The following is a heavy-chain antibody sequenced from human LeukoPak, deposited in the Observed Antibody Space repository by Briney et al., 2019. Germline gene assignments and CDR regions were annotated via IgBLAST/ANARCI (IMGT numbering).Heavy chain of an antibody. V-gene: IGHV4-59*08. J-gene: IGHJ4*02. D-gene: IGHD3-22*01. CDR3: ARLHYYDTSGYPYYFDY. CDR1: GGSISSYY. CDR2: IYYSGST. Sequence: SSGTLSLTCTVSGGSISSYYWSWIRQPPGKGLEWIGYIYYSGSTNYNPPLKSRVTISVDRSKNQFSLKLSSVTAADTAVFYCARLHYYDTSGYPYYFDYWGQGTLVTVSS.